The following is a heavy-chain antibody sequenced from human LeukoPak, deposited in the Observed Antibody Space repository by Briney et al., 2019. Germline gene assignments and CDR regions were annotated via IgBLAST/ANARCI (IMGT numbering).Heavy chain of an antibody. D-gene: IGHD2-15*01. Sequence: GGSLRLSCAASGFTLSSYWMTWISQAPGKGLEWVAHIKEDATESRSVDSVKGRFTISRDNTKNTLLLQLNSLRAEDTAVYYCARDRGWYHFDLWGQGTLVTASS. CDR1: GFTLSSYW. V-gene: IGHV3-7*01. CDR3: ARDRGWYHFDL. J-gene: IGHJ4*02. CDR2: IKEDATES.